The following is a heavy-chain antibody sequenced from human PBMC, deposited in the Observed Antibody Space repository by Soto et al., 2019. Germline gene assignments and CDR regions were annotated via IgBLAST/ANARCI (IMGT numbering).Heavy chain of an antibody. Sequence: GGSPRLSCAAPEFTFGNYAMNWVRQAPGKGLEWVSTVSGNGAVTYYADSVKGRFTISRDNSRSTLYLQMNNLRAEDTAIYFCAKVPASLKTFDYRGQGTFVTVSS. J-gene: IGHJ4*02. D-gene: IGHD2-2*01. CDR2: VSGNGAVT. CDR3: AKVPASLKTFDY. V-gene: IGHV3-23*01. CDR1: EFTFGNYA.